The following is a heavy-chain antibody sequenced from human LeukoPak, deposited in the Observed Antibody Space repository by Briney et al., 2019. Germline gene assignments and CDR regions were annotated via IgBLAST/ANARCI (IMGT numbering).Heavy chain of an antibody. D-gene: IGHD4-11*01. J-gene: IGHJ3*02. Sequence: ASVKVSCKASGYTFTSYDINWVRQAPAQGLEWMGWINTITGNPTYAQGFTGRFVFSLDASVSTAYLQISSLKAEDAAIYYCATSTVLDAFHIWGQGTMVTVSS. CDR1: GYTFTSYD. CDR2: INTITGNP. V-gene: IGHV7-4-1*02. CDR3: ATSTVLDAFHI.